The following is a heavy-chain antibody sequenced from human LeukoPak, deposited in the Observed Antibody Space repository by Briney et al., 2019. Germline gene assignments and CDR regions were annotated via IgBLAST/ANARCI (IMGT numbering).Heavy chain of an antibody. CDR3: ARGRYYDSNGYIGFED. J-gene: IGHJ4*02. Sequence: SETLSLTCGVSGASIRRYYWSWIRQPPAKGLEWIGYIYYGGSTNYNPSLKSRVIISVDTSKNQFSLRLSSVTAADTAVYYCARGRYYDSNGYIGFEDWGQGTLVTVSS. V-gene: IGHV4-59*01. CDR1: GASIRRYY. CDR2: IYYGGST. D-gene: IGHD3-22*01.